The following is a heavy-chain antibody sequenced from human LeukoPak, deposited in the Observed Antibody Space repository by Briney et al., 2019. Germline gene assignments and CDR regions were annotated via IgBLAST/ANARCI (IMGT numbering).Heavy chain of an antibody. CDR2: IYYSGDT. CDR3: TGHQWHCYYYLVV. CDR1: GGSISSSRYY. V-gene: IGHV4-39*01. D-gene: IGHD6-19*01. Sequence: SETLSLTHTFPGGSISSSRYYWGWIRQPPGKGLEWIGSIYYSGDTYYNPSLKSRRVTISVDTSKNQFSLRLSSVTAADTAVYYCTGHQWHCYYYLVVWGKGSTVTVSS. J-gene: IGHJ6*03.